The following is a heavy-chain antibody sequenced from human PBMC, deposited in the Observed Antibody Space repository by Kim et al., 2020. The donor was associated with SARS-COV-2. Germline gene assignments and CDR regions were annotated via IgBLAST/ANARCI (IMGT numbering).Heavy chain of an antibody. Sequence: GGSLRLSCAASGFSFSSFGMHWVRQAPGKGLEWVAVIWYDGSNKYYADSVKGRFTISRDSSKNTLYLQMNSLRAEDTALYYCARDEGTYYEYYFDYWGQGTLVTVSS. CDR2: IWYDGSNK. D-gene: IGHD3-10*01. V-gene: IGHV3-33*01. CDR3: ARDEGTYYEYYFDY. CDR1: GFSFSSFG. J-gene: IGHJ4*02.